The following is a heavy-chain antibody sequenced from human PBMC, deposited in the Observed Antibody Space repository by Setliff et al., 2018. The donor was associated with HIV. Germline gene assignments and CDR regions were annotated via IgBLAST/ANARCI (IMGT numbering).Heavy chain of an antibody. D-gene: IGHD5-12*01. CDR2: IYHSGST. J-gene: IGHJ4*02. V-gene: IGHV4-38-2*01. Sequence: SETLSLTCAVSGYSISSGYYWGWIRQPPGKGLECIGSIYHSGSTSYNPSLKSRVTISVDTSKNQFSLKLSSVTAADTAVYYCARMYSGYDWSPAGARTRYFDYWGQGTLVTVS. CDR3: ARMYSGYDWSPAGARTRYFDY. CDR1: GYSISSGYY.